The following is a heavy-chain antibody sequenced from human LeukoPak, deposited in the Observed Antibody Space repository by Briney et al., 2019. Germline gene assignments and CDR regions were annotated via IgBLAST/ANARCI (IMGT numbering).Heavy chain of an antibody. CDR3: ARGQRRLQDY. J-gene: IGHJ4*02. CDR1: GGSVSSDSYF. CDR2: IYYSGST. Sequence: SETLSLTCTVPGGSVSSDSYFWTWIRQPPGKGLEWIGYIYYSGSTNYNPSLKSRVTTSLDTSKSQISLKLSSVTAADTAVYYCARGQRRLQDYWGQGTLVTVSS. V-gene: IGHV4-61*01.